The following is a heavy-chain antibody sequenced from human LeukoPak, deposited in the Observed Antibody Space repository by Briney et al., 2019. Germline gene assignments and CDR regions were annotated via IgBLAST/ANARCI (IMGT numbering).Heavy chain of an antibody. Sequence: GGSLRLSCAASGFNVSSHYMSWVRQAPGKGLEWVSVIYSGGSTFFADSVKGRFSLSRDNSKNTLYLQVNSLRADDTAVYYCARDRRYSGSYYRLDYWGQGTLVTVSS. D-gene: IGHD1-26*01. CDR2: IYSGGST. CDR3: ARDRRYSGSYYRLDY. J-gene: IGHJ4*02. CDR1: GFNVSSHY. V-gene: IGHV3-66*01.